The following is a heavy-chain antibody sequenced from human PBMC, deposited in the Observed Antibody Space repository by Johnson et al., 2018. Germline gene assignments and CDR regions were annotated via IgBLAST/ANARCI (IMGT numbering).Heavy chain of an antibody. V-gene: IGHV3-21*01. J-gene: IGHJ6*03. D-gene: IGHD3-16*02. CDR3: ARDLVTFGGVIVLRRNYYYYYMDG. CDR1: GFTFSSYS. Sequence: VQLVQSGGGLVKPGGSLRLSCAASGFTFSSYSMNWVRQAPGKGLEWVSSISSSSSYIYYADSVKGRFTISRDNAKNSLYLQMNSLRAEDTAVDYWARDLVTFGGVIVLRRNYYYYYMDGWGKGTTVTVSS. CDR2: ISSSSSYI.